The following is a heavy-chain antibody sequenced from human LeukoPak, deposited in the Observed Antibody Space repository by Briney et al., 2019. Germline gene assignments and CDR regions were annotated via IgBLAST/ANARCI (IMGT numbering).Heavy chain of an antibody. Sequence: ASVKVSCKASGYTFTSYDIYWVRQATGLGLEWMGWRNPNSGNTGYAQKFQGRVTMTRNTSISTAYMELSSLRSEDTAVYYCARGYCSGGSCFTYYFDYWGQGTLVTVSS. D-gene: IGHD2-15*01. CDR1: GYTFTSYD. V-gene: IGHV1-8*01. CDR2: RNPNSGNT. J-gene: IGHJ4*02. CDR3: ARGYCSGGSCFTYYFDY.